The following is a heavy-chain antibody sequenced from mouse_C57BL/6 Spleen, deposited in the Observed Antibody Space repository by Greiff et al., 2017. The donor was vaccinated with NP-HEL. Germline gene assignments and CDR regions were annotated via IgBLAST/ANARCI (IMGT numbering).Heavy chain of an antibody. J-gene: IGHJ1*03. V-gene: IGHV1-69*01. CDR2: IDPSDSYT. Sequence: VQLQQPGAELVMPGASVKLSCKASGYTFTSYWMHWVKQRPGQGLEWIGEIDPSDSYTNYNQKFKGKSTLTVDKSSSTAYMQLSSLTSEDSAVYYCARPGDLDIGYFDVWGTGTTVTVSS. CDR3: ARPGDLDIGYFDV. CDR1: GYTFTSYW. D-gene: IGHD3-3*01.